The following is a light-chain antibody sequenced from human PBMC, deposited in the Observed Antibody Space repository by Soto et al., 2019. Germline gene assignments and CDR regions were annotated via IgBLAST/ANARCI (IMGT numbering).Light chain of an antibody. CDR3: QKCDYLPI. J-gene: IGKJ3*01. V-gene: IGKV1-33*01. Sequence: GDRVTITCQASHXXXXYLNWYQHKPGKAPKLLIYDASILEAGVPSRFSGSGSGTDFTFTISSLQPEDVATYYCQKCDYLPIFGPGTTVDFK. CDR1: HXXXXY. CDR2: DAS.